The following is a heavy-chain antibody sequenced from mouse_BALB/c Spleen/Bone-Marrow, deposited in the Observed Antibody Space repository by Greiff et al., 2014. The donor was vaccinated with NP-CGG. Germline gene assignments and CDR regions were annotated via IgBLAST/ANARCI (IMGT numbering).Heavy chain of an antibody. Sequence: EVQVVESGGGLVQPGGSLKLSCAASGFTFNSYGMSWVRQTSDKRLGLVATINSNGGRTYYPDSVKGRFTISRDNAKNTLYLQMSSLNSEDTAMYYCARDSLLRSLYAMDYWGQGTSVTVSS. CDR2: INSNGGRT. V-gene: IGHV5-6-3*01. CDR1: GFTFNSYG. J-gene: IGHJ4*01. CDR3: ARDSLLRSLYAMDY. D-gene: IGHD1-2*01.